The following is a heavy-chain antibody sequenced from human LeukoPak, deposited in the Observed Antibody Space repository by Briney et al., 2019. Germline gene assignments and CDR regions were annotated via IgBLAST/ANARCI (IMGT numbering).Heavy chain of an antibody. Sequence: GGSLRLSCAASGFTFSSYAMSWVRQAPGKGLEWVSVISGSGGSTYYADSVKGRFTISRDNSKNTLYLQMNSLRAEDTAVYYCAKDSADYYDSSGSDYWGQGTLVTVSS. CDR3: AKDSADYYDSSGSDY. D-gene: IGHD3-22*01. CDR1: GFTFSSYA. V-gene: IGHV3-23*01. J-gene: IGHJ4*02. CDR2: ISGSGGST.